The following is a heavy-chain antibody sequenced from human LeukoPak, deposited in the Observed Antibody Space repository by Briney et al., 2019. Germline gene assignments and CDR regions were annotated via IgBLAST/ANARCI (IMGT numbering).Heavy chain of an antibody. Sequence: GGSLRLSCAASGFSFSTHGMHWVRQAPGKGLEWVAVISYDGSDKYYADSVKGRFTISRDNSKNTLDLQMNSLRAEDTAVYYCAKDRDDVLTSYPYYYGMDVWGQGTTVTVSS. CDR2: ISYDGSDK. CDR3: AKDRDDVLTSYPYYYGMDV. J-gene: IGHJ6*02. V-gene: IGHV3-30*18. D-gene: IGHD3-9*01. CDR1: GFSFSTHG.